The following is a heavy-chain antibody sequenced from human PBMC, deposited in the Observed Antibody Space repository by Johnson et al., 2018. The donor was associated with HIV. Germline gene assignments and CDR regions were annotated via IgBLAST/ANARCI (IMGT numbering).Heavy chain of an antibody. J-gene: IGHJ3*02. CDR2: TTYDGSNK. CDR3: TRPNPDIAFDI. D-gene: IGHD3-9*01. Sequence: QVQLVESGGGVVQPWRSLRLSCAASGFSFSSYPMHWVRQAPGKGLEWVAVTTYDGSNKYYADSVKGRFTISRDNSKNTLYLQMNSLKTEDTAVYYCTRPNPDIAFDIWGQGTMVTVSS. CDR1: GFSFSSYP. V-gene: IGHV3-30*04.